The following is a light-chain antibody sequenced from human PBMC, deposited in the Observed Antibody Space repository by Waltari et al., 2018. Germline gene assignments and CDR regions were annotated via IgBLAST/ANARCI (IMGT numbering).Light chain of an antibody. J-gene: IGLJ2*01. V-gene: IGLV2-14*01. CDR1: SRDSAGYDS. CDR2: DVT. Sequence: SALTQPDSVSGSPGQSITISFSGISRDSAGYDSVSWYQQHPGKAPKVIIYDVTSRPSGVSNRFSGSKSGSSASLTISGLQAEDEADYYCSSFTSSTTGIFGGRTKLTVL. CDR3: SSFTSSTTGI.